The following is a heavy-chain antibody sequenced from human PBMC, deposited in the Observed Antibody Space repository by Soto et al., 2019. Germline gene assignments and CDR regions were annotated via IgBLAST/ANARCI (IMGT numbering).Heavy chain of an antibody. J-gene: IGHJ6*02. Sequence: GASVKVSCKASGYTFTGYYMHWVRQAPGQGREWMGWINPNSGGTNYAQKFQGSFTMTRDTSISTAYMELSRLRSDDTAVYYCASRSSSWYYYYYYYGMDVWGQGTTVTVSS. CDR1: GYTFTGYY. CDR3: ASRSSSWYYYYYYYGMDV. D-gene: IGHD6-13*01. V-gene: IGHV1-2*02. CDR2: INPNSGGT.